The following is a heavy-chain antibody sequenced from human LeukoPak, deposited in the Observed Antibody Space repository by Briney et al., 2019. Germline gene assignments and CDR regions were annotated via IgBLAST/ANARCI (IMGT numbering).Heavy chain of an antibody. V-gene: IGHV3-53*01. CDR3: ASGSGSYRTPYYYMDV. J-gene: IGHJ6*03. CDR2: IYSGGST. CDR1: GFTVSSNY. D-gene: IGHD3-10*01. Sequence: GGSLRLSCAASGFTVSSNYMSWVREAPGKGLVWVSVIYSGGSTYYADSVKGRFTISRDNSKNTLYLQMNSLRAEDTAVYYCASGSGSYRTPYYYMDVWGTGTTVTVSS.